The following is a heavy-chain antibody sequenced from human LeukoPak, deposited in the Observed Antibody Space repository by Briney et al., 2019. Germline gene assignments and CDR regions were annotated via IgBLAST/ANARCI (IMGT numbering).Heavy chain of an antibody. Sequence: GGSLRLSCAASGFTFSSYSMNWVCQAPGKGLEWVSYISTSSSTIYYADSVKGRFTISRDNAKNSLYLQMNSLRAEDTAVYYCARYYSGYDDYWGQGTLVTVSS. V-gene: IGHV3-48*04. CDR3: ARYYSGYDDY. CDR2: ISTSSSTI. CDR1: GFTFSSYS. J-gene: IGHJ4*02. D-gene: IGHD5-12*01.